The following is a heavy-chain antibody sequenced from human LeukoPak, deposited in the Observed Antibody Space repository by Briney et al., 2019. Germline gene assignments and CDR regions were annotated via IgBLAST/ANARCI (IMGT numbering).Heavy chain of an antibody. CDR2: INGDGTIT. CDR3: ATGNYYDSRGYYTFGH. V-gene: IGHV3-74*01. CDR1: GFTLNKYW. Sequence: GGFLRLSCAASGFTLNKYWMHWVCQAPGKGLVRVSRINGDGTITSYADSVKGGFTISRDNAKNTLYLQMSSLRAEDTAVYYCATGNYYDSRGYYTFGHWGQGTLVTVSS. D-gene: IGHD3-22*01. J-gene: IGHJ4*02.